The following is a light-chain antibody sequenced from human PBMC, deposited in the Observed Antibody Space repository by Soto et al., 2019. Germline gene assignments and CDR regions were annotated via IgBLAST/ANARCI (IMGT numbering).Light chain of an antibody. CDR1: KLGDKF. CDR3: QAWDRSTAT. Sequence: SCELTQPPSVSVSPGQTASITCSGGKLGDKFATWYQQRPGQSPLLVIYQDDKRPSGIPERFSGSNSGNTATLTISGTQAMDEADYYCQAWDRSTATFGGGTKLTVL. CDR2: QDD. J-gene: IGLJ2*01. V-gene: IGLV3-1*01.